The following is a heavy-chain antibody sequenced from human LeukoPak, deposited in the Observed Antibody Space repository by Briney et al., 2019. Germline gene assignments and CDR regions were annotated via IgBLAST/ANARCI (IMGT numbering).Heavy chain of an antibody. CDR2: ISSSSSYI. CDR3: ARARRSSSWSPYDY. J-gene: IGHJ4*02. V-gene: IGHV3-21*01. CDR1: GFTFSTFW. D-gene: IGHD6-13*01. Sequence: GGSLRLSSAASGFTFSTFWMHWVRQAPGKGLEWVSSISSSSSYIYYADSVKGRFTISRDNAKNSLYLQMNSLRAEDTAVYYCARARRSSSWSPYDYWGQGTLVTVSS.